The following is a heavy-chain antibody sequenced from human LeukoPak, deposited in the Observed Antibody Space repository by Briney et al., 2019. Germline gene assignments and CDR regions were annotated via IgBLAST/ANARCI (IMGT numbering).Heavy chain of an antibody. Sequence: ASVKVSCKVSGYTLTELSVHWVRQAPGKGLEWMGGFDPEDGETIYAQKFQGRVTMTEDTSTDTAYMELSSLRSEDTAVYYCATTNYGSGSYINDAFDIWGQGTMVTVSS. CDR1: GYTLTELS. J-gene: IGHJ3*02. V-gene: IGHV1-24*01. CDR3: ATTNYGSGSYINDAFDI. CDR2: FDPEDGET. D-gene: IGHD3-10*01.